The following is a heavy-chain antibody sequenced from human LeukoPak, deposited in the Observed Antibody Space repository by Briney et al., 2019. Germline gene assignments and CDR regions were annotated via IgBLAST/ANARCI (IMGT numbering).Heavy chain of an antibody. CDR3: ARAKVTMIVVVTDAFDI. CDR1: GFTFSGYY. Sequence: PGGSLRLSCAASGFTFSGYYMSWIRQAPGKGLEWVSYISSSGSTIYYADSVKGRFTISRDNAKNSLYLQMNSLRAEDTAVYYCARAKVTMIVVVTDAFDIWGQGTMVTVSS. J-gene: IGHJ3*02. V-gene: IGHV3-11*01. CDR2: ISSSGSTI. D-gene: IGHD3-22*01.